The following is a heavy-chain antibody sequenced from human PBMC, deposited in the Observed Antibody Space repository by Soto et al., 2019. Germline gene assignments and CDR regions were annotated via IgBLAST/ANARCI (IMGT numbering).Heavy chain of an antibody. CDR1: GYTFSSYG. V-gene: IGHV1-18*01. D-gene: IGHD3-3*01. Sequence: ASVKLSCKASGYTFSSYGISWVRQAPGQGLEWMGWISAYNGNTDYAQKLQGRVTMTTDTSTSTAYMELRSLRSDDTAVYYCVRPGFWSAPTAGGMDVWGQGTTVTVSS. CDR3: VRPGFWSAPTAGGMDV. CDR2: ISAYNGNT. J-gene: IGHJ6*02.